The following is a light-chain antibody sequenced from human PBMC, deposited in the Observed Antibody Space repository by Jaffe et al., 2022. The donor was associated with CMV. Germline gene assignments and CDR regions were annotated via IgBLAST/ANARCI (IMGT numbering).Light chain of an antibody. CDR3: CSFAGSYTVI. Sequence: QYALTQPHSVSGSPGQSVTISCTGTSSDVGGYNYVSWYQQHPDKAPKLMIYDVSKRPSGVPDRFSGSKSGNTASLRISGLQAEDEGDYYCCSFAGSYTVIFGGGTKLTVL. V-gene: IGLV2-11*01. CDR1: SSDVGGYNY. J-gene: IGLJ2*01. CDR2: DVS.